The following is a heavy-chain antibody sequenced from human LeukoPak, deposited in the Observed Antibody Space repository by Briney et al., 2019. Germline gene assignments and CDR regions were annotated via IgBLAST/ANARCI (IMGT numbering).Heavy chain of an antibody. CDR1: GGSISSYY. Sequence: SETLSLTCIVSGGSISSYYWSWIRQPPGKGLEWIGYIYYSGSTYYNPSLKSRVTISVDTSKNQFSLKLSSVTAADTAVYYCARGHYDFWSGYYTYYYCYYMDVWGKGTTVTVSS. CDR3: ARGHYDFWSGYYTYYYCYYMDV. CDR2: IYYSGST. D-gene: IGHD3-3*01. J-gene: IGHJ6*03. V-gene: IGHV4-30-4*08.